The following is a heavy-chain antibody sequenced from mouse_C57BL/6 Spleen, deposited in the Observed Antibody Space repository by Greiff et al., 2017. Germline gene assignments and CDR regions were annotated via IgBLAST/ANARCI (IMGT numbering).Heavy chain of an antibody. V-gene: IGHV3-6*01. Sequence: EVKLMESGPGLVKPSQSLSLTCSVTGYSITSGYYWNWIRQFPGNKLEWMGYISYDGSNNYNPSLKNRISITRDTSKNQFFLKLNSVTTEDTATYYCARDRGLLYLDYWGQGTTLTVSS. CDR1: GYSITSGYY. D-gene: IGHD2-3*01. J-gene: IGHJ2*01. CDR2: ISYDGSN. CDR3: ARDRGLLYLDY.